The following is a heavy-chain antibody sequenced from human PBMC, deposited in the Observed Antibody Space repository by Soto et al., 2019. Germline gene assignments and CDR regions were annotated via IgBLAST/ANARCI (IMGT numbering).Heavy chain of an antibody. D-gene: IGHD3-22*01. CDR3: AAPSSDYFDAFDI. V-gene: IGHV1-58*02. Sequence: SVKVSCKASGFSFTTSTMQWVRQARGQRLEWIGWIVVGTGNTNYAQKFQERVTITRDMSTSIVYMELSTLRSEDTAVYYCAAPSSDYFDAFDIWGQGTMVAVSS. CDR1: GFSFTTST. J-gene: IGHJ3*02. CDR2: IVVGTGNT.